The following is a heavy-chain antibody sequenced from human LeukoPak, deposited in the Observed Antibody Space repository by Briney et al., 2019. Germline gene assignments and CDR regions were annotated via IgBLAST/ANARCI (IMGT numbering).Heavy chain of an antibody. J-gene: IGHJ3*02. Sequence: GASVKVSCKASGYTFTSYYMHWVRQAPGQGLEWMGRINPNSGGTNYAQKFQGRVTMTRDTSISTAYMELSRLRSDDTAVYYCARRRNVDTAMVTHDAFDIWGQGTMVTVSS. CDR2: INPNSGGT. V-gene: IGHV1-2*06. CDR1: GYTFTSYY. D-gene: IGHD5-18*01. CDR3: ARRRNVDTAMVTHDAFDI.